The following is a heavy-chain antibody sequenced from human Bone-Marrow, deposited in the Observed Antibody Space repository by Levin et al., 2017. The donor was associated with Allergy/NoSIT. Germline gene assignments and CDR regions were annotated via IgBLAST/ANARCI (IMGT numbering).Heavy chain of an antibody. CDR2: IYYSGST. Sequence: SETLSLTCTVSGASISSFYWSWIRQPPGKGLEWIGYIYYSGSTNYSPSLKSRVSMSADMARNQVYLTMSSVTAADTAVYYCARQAVPAAMNGFDSWGQGTLVTVSS. V-gene: IGHV4-59*08. D-gene: IGHD2-2*01. CDR1: GASISSFY. J-gene: IGHJ5*01. CDR3: ARQAVPAAMNGFDS.